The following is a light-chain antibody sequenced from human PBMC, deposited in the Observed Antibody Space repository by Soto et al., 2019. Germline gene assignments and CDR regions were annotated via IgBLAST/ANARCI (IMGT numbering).Light chain of an antibody. J-gene: IGLJ2*01. CDR3: ETWDSNTRV. CDR2: LEGSGSY. Sequence: QLVLTQSSSASASLGCSVKLTCTLSSGHSSYIIAWHQQQPGKAPRYLMKLEGSGSYNKGSGVPDRFSGSSSGADRYLTISNLQLEDEANYYCETWDSNTRVFGGGTKLTVL. CDR1: SGHSSYI. V-gene: IGLV4-60*02.